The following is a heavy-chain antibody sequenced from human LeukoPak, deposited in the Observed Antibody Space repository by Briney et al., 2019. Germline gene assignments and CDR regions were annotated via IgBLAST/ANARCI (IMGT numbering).Heavy chain of an antibody. J-gene: IGHJ4*02. CDR2: IIPILGIA. Sequence: ASVKVSCKASGGTFSSYAFSWVRQAPGQGLEWMGRIIPILGIANSAQNFQGRVTITADKSTSTAYMELISLRSEDTAVYYCATGGGSGPFDSWGQGTLVTVSS. CDR1: GGTFSSYA. V-gene: IGHV1-69*04. D-gene: IGHD6-19*01. CDR3: ATGGGSGPFDS.